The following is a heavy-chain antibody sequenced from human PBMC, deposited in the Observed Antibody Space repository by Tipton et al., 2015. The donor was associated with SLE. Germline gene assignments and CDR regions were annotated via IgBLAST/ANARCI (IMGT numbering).Heavy chain of an antibody. Sequence: TLSLTCTVSGGSINNYYWSWIRQPPGKGLEWIGYIYSSGDTNYNPSLKSRVTISVDASKNQFSLKLSSVTAADTAVYYCARWRGYGPSFDYWGQGTLVTVSS. V-gene: IGHV4-4*08. D-gene: IGHD5-18*01. CDR3: ARWRGYGPSFDY. J-gene: IGHJ4*02. CDR2: IYSSGDT. CDR1: GGSINNYY.